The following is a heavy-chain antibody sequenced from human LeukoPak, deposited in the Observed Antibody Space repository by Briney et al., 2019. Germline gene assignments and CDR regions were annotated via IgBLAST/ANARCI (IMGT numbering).Heavy chain of an antibody. CDR3: AGRTSVFSSYY. CDR2: IYHSGST. Sequence: SGTLSLTCAVSGGSISSNYWWSWVRQPPGKGLEWIGEIYHSGSTNYNPSLKSRVTISVDKSKNQFSLKLNSVTAADTAVYYCAGRTSVFSSYYWGQGTLVAVSS. V-gene: IGHV4-4*02. CDR1: GGSISSNYW. J-gene: IGHJ4*02. D-gene: IGHD3-3*01.